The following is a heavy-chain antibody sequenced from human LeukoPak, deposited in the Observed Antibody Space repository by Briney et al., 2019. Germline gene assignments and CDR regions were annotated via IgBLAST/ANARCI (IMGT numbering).Heavy chain of an antibody. CDR1: GYSISSAYY. CDR3: ARGFRGDNFDY. J-gene: IGHJ4*02. V-gene: IGHV4-38-2*02. Sequence: SETLSLTCSVSGYSISSAYYWGWIRQPPGKGLEWIGTMYHSGSTNYNPSLKSRVTISVDTSKNQFSLKLSSVTASDTAVYFCARGFRGDNFDYWGQGTLVTVSS. D-gene: IGHD7-27*01. CDR2: MYHSGST.